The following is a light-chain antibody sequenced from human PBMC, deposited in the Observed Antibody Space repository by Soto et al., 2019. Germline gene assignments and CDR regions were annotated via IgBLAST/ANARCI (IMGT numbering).Light chain of an antibody. CDR1: SSDVGGYNY. CDR2: DVT. CDR3: CSYTTSNTRQIV. V-gene: IGLV2-14*01. Sequence: QSVLTQPASVSGSPGQSITISCTGTSSDVGGYNYVSWYQQQPSKAPKFMIYDVTNRPSGVSNRFSGSKSGNTASLTIFGLQAEDEADYYCCSYTTSNTRQIVFGTGTKVTVL. J-gene: IGLJ1*01.